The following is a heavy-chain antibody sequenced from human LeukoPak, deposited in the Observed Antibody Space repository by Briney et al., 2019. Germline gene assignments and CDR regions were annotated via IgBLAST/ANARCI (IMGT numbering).Heavy chain of an antibody. D-gene: IGHD2-2*01. CDR1: GYSISSGYY. Sequence: SETLSLTCTVSGYSISSGYYWGWIRQPPGKGLEWIGSIYHSGSTYYNPSLRSRGTISVDTSKNQFSLKLSSVTAADTAVYYCARGGSRYQLLNWFDPWGQGTLVTVSS. CDR3: ARGGSRYQLLNWFDP. CDR2: IYHSGST. J-gene: IGHJ5*02. V-gene: IGHV4-38-2*02.